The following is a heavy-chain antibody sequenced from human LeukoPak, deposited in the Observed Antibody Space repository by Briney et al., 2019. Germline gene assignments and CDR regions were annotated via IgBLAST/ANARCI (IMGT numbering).Heavy chain of an antibody. CDR2: IYYSGST. J-gene: IGHJ4*02. D-gene: IGHD3-22*01. V-gene: IGHV4-39*07. CDR1: GGSFSSYY. CDR3: ARVGTYYDSSGFSNYFDY. Sequence: SETLSLTCAVYGGSFSSYYWGWIRQPPGKGLQWIGSIYYSGSTYYNPSLKSRVTISVDTSKNQFSLKLSSVTAADTAVYYCARVGTYYDSSGFSNYFDYWGQGTLVTVSS.